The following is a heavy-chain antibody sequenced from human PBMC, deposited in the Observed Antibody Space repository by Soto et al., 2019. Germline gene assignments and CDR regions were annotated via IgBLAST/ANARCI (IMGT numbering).Heavy chain of an antibody. CDR2: INAGNGNT. CDR1: GYTFTNYA. J-gene: IGHJ4*02. V-gene: IGHV1-3*01. D-gene: IGHD3-22*01. Sequence: QVQLVQSGAEVKKPGASVKVSCKASGYTFTNYAMHWVRQAPGQRLEWMGWINAGNGNTKYSQQFQGRVTITRDTSASTAYMELSSLRSEDTAVHYCARSSGYYYLEYWGQGTLVTVSS. CDR3: ARSSGYYYLEY.